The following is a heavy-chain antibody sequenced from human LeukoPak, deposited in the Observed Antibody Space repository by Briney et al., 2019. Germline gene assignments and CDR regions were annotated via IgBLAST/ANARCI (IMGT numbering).Heavy chain of an antibody. CDR3: ARGLSSTSLNWFDP. CDR1: GGSISSGDSY. Sequence: SETLSLTCTVSGGSISSGDSYWSWIRQPPGKGLEWIGEINHSGSTNYNPSLKSRVTISVDTSKNQFSLKLSSVTAADTAVYYCARGLSSTSLNWFDPWGQGTLVTVSS. V-gene: IGHV4-39*07. J-gene: IGHJ5*02. D-gene: IGHD2-2*01. CDR2: INHSGST.